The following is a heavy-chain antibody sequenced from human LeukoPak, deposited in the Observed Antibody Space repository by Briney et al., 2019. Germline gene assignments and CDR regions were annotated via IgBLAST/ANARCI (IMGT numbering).Heavy chain of an antibody. CDR2: IYYSGST. J-gene: IGHJ4*02. Sequence: SETLSLTCAVYGGSFSGYYWSWIRQPPGKGLEWIGYIYYSGSTDYNPSLRSRVTISVDTSKNQFSLRLSSVTAADTAVYYCARDRSDGSGYYGYYFDYWGQGTLVSVSS. CDR1: GGSFSGYY. D-gene: IGHD3-22*01. CDR3: ARDRSDGSGYYGYYFDY. V-gene: IGHV4-59*01.